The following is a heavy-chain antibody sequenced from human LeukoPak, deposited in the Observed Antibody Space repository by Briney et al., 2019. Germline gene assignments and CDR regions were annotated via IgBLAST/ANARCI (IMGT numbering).Heavy chain of an antibody. CDR3: ASSSSSPLDY. Sequence: QPGGSPRLSCVASGFTFTGYAMSWVRQAPGKGLEWVSTMTVSGDGGSTYYADSVKGRFTISRDNSKNTLYLQMNSLRAEDTAVYYCASSSSSPLDYWGQGTLVTVSS. V-gene: IGHV3-23*01. CDR2: MTVSGDGGST. CDR1: GFTFTGYA. D-gene: IGHD6-13*01. J-gene: IGHJ4*02.